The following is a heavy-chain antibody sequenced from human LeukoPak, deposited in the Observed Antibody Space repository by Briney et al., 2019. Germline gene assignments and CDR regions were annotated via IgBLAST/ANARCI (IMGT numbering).Heavy chain of an antibody. Sequence: SGTLSLTCAVSSGSISSNNWWTWVRQPPGKGLEWIGEIYHSGSTNHNPSLKSRVTISVDKSKNQFSLKLSSVTAADTAVYYCARNGGKSDFDYWGQGTLVTVSS. J-gene: IGHJ4*02. V-gene: IGHV4-4*02. CDR1: SGSISSNNW. D-gene: IGHD4-23*01. CDR3: ARNGGKSDFDY. CDR2: IYHSGST.